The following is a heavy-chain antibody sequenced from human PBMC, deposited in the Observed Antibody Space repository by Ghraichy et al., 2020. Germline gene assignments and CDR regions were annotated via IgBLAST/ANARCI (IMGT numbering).Heavy chain of an antibody. CDR1: GYTLTELS. V-gene: IGHV1-24*01. CDR3: TYCSGGSCYSGVGFDY. D-gene: IGHD2-15*01. Sequence: ASVKVSCKVSGYTLTELSMHWVRQAPGKGLEWMGGFDPEDGETIYAQKFQGRVTMTEDTSTDTAYMELNSLRSEDTAVYYCTYCSGGSCYSGVGFDYWGQGTLVTVSS. CDR2: FDPEDGET. J-gene: IGHJ4*02.